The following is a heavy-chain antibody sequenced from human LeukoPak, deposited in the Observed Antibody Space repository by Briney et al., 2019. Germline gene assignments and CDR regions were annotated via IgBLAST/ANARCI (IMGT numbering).Heavy chain of an antibody. D-gene: IGHD2-2*01. CDR1: GGTFSSYA. J-gene: IGHJ4*02. CDR3: ASRLDCSSTSCLDY. Sequence: SVKVSCKASGGTFSSYAISWVRQAPGQGLEWMGGIIPIFGTANYAQKFQGRVTITTDESTSTAYMELSSLRSEDTAVYYCASRLDCSSTSCLDYWGQGTLVTVSS. CDR2: IIPIFGTA. V-gene: IGHV1-69*05.